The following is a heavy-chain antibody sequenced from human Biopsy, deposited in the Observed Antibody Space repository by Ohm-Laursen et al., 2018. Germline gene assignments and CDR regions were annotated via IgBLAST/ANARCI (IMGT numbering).Heavy chain of an antibody. J-gene: IGHJ3*02. CDR1: GFRFDNTG. V-gene: IGHV3-9*01. Sequence: RSLRLSCAASGFRFDNTGMHWVRQGPGKGLEWVAGISWSSDSITYAKSVTGRFTISRDNGENSLYLQMNSLRPEDTALYYCTKNTQWEGGGYLDAFHIRGHGAMVTVSS. CDR3: TKNTQWEGGGYLDAFHI. D-gene: IGHD3-22*01. CDR2: ISWSSDSI.